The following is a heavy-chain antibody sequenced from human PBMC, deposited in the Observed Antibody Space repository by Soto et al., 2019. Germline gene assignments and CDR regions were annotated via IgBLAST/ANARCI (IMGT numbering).Heavy chain of an antibody. Sequence: TLSLTCTVSGGSIISYYWSWIRRPPGKGLEWIGYIYYSGSTNYNPSLKSRVTISVDTSKNQFSLKLSSVTAADTAVYYCARGEGFYGVAFDYWGQGTLVTVSS. CDR2: IYYSGST. D-gene: IGHD4-17*01. CDR1: GGSIISYY. CDR3: ARGEGFYGVAFDY. V-gene: IGHV4-59*01. J-gene: IGHJ4*02.